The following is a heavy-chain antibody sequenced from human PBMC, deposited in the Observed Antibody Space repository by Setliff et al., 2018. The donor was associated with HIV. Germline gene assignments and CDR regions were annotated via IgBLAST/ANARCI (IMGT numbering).Heavy chain of an antibody. D-gene: IGHD3-10*01. V-gene: IGHV4-4*09. CDR3: VRRIDDSGSFPDKNWFDI. Sequence: SETLSLTCTVSGDSISSYSWNWIRQSPGGGLEWIGFIFSSGSTKYNPSLQSRVTMSIDTSKNQFSLRLTSVTAADTAVYYCVRRIDDSGSFPDKNWFDIWGQGSLVTVSS. J-gene: IGHJ5*02. CDR1: GDSISSYS. CDR2: IFSSGST.